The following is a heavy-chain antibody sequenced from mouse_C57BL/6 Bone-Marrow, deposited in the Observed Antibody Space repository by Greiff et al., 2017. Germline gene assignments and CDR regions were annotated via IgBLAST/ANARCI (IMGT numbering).Heavy chain of an antibody. Sequence: QVQLQQSGAELVRPGASVKLSCKASGYTFTDYYINWVKQRPGQGLEWIARIYPGSGNTYYNEKFKGKATLTAEKSSSTAYMQLSSLTSEDSAVYFCARTAQATPFAYWGQGTLVTVSA. CDR2: IYPGSGNT. D-gene: IGHD3-2*02. V-gene: IGHV1-76*01. J-gene: IGHJ3*01. CDR1: GYTFTDYY. CDR3: ARTAQATPFAY.